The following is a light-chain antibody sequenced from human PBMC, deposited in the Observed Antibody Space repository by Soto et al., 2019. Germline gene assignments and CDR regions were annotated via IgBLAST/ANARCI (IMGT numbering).Light chain of an antibody. J-gene: IGLJ3*02. Sequence: QSALTQPASVSGSPGQSITISCTGTSSDIGGYNYVSWYQHHPGKAPKLMIYEVSNRPSGVSNRFSASKSGNTASLTISGLQAEDEADYYCSSYTSSSTPWVFGGGTQLTVL. V-gene: IGLV2-14*01. CDR2: EVS. CDR3: SSYTSSSTPWV. CDR1: SSDIGGYNY.